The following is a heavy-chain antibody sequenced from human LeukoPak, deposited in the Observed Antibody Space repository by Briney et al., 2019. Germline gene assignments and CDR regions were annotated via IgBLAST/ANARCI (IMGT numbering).Heavy chain of an antibody. Sequence: GRSPRLSCAASGFTFDDYAMHWVRQAPGKGLEWVSGISWNSGSIGYADSVKGRFTISRDNAKNSLYLQMNSLRAEDTALYYCAKSRYAVAGYYFDYWGQGTLVTVSS. V-gene: IGHV3-9*01. CDR1: GFTFDDYA. CDR2: ISWNSGSI. CDR3: AKSRYAVAGYYFDY. J-gene: IGHJ4*02. D-gene: IGHD6-19*01.